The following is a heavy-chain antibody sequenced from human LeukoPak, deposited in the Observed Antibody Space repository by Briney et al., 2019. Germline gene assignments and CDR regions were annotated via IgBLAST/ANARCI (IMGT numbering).Heavy chain of an antibody. CDR1: GYSFTSYW. J-gene: IGHJ4*02. Sequence: GESLKISCKGSGYSFTSYWIAWVRQMPGKGLEWMGIIYPGDSDTRYSPSFQGQVTISADKSISTAYLQWSGLKASDTAMYYCARLRGYNYGYEDYWGQGTLVTVSS. CDR2: IYPGDSDT. V-gene: IGHV5-51*01. D-gene: IGHD5-18*01. CDR3: ARLRGYNYGYEDY.